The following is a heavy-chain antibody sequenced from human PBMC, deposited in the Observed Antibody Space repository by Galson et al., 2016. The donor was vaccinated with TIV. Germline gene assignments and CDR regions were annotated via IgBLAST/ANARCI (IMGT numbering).Heavy chain of an antibody. J-gene: IGHJ6*02. Sequence: PRLSCAASGFTFSSYALTWVRQAPGKGLEWVSAISGGGGSSYYGDSVKGRFTISRDNSEKMLYLQMNSLRAEDTAVYYCAKVPSSGFSYYYGIDVWGHGTTATVS. CDR1: GFTFSSYA. CDR3: AKVPSSGFSYYYGIDV. V-gene: IGHV3-23*01. CDR2: ISGGGGSS. D-gene: IGHD3-22*01.